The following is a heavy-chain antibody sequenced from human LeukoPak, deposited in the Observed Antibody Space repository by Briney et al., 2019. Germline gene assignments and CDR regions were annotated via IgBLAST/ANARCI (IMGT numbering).Heavy chain of an antibody. CDR2: ISSGSSYI. Sequence: GGSLRLSCEASGFTFSNYNMNWVRQAPGKGLELVSSISSGSSYIYYADSVKGRFTISRDNAKNSLYLQMTSLRAEDTAVYYCARGTNWGGDDAFDTWGQGTMVTVSS. CDR1: GFTFSNYN. V-gene: IGHV3-21*01. D-gene: IGHD7-27*01. CDR3: ARGTNWGGDDAFDT. J-gene: IGHJ3*02.